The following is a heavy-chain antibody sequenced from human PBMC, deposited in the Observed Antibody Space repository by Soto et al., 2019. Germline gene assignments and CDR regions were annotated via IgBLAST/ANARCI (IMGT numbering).Heavy chain of an antibody. CDR3: ARGLVMITFGGVIVKAPFDY. Sequence: SETLSLTCAVYGGSFSGYYWSWIRQPPGKGLEWIGEINHSGSTNYNPSLKSRVTISVDTSRNQFSLKLSSVTAADTAVYYCARGLVMITFGGVIVKAPFDYWGQGTLVT. CDR1: GGSFSGYY. J-gene: IGHJ4*02. CDR2: INHSGST. D-gene: IGHD3-16*02. V-gene: IGHV4-34*01.